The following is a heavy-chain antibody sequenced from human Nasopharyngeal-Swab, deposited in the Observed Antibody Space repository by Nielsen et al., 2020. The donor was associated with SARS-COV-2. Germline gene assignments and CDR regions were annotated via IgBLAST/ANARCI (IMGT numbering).Heavy chain of an antibody. J-gene: IGHJ4*02. V-gene: IGHV3-74*03. D-gene: IGHD1-26*01. CDR3: VRADGS. CDR2: IDRDGSST. Sequence: VRQAPGKGLVWVSRIDRDGSSTAYADSVKGRFTISRDNTKNTLYLQMNGLRVEDTAVYYCVRADGSWGQGTLVTVSS.